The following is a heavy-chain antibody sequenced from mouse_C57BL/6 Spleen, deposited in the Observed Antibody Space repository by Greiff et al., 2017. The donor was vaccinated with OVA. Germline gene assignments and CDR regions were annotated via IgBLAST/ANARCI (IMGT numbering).Heavy chain of an antibody. D-gene: IGHD1-1*01. CDR3: ARYGTTVVEGYYAMDY. CDR1: GYTFTSYW. CDR2: IAPSDSYT. J-gene: IGHJ4*01. V-gene: IGHV1-69*01. Sequence: VQGVESGAELVMPGASVKLSCKASGYTFTSYWMHWVKQRPGQGLEWIGEIAPSDSYTNYNQKFKGKSTLTVDKSSSTAYMQLSSLTSEDSAVYYCARYGTTVVEGYYAMDYWGQGTSLTVSS.